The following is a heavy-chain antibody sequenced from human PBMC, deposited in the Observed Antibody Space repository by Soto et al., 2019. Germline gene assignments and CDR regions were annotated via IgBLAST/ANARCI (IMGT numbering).Heavy chain of an antibody. CDR1: GFTFSSYA. J-gene: IGHJ4*02. V-gene: IGHV3-23*01. Sequence: EVQVLESGGNLVQPGGSMRLSCAASGFTFSSYAMSWVRQAPGKGLEWVSAISGSSGNIYYADSVKGRFTISRDNSKKPLYPQMNSLRAEDTAVYYCAKDKYYGSGSYYSVAEYWGQGTLVTVSS. CDR2: ISGSSGNI. CDR3: AKDKYYGSGSYYSVAEY. D-gene: IGHD3-10*01.